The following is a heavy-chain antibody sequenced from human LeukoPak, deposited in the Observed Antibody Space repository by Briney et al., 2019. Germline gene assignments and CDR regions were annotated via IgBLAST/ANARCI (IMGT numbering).Heavy chain of an antibody. CDR3: AREAGTTSLVGYGMDV. CDR1: GGSISSSNW. J-gene: IGHJ6*02. V-gene: IGHV4-4*02. CDR2: IYHSGST. Sequence: SETLSLTCAVSGGSISSSNWWGWVRQPPGKGLEWIGEIYHSGSTNYNPSLKSRVTISVDKSKNQFSLKLSSVTAADTAVYYCAREAGTTSLVGYGMDVWGQGTTVTVSS. D-gene: IGHD1-7*01.